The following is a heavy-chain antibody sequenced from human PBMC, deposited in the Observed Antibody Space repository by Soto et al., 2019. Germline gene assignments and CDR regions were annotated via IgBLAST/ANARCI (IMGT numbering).Heavy chain of an antibody. Sequence: QVQLVQSGAEVKKPGASVKVSCKASGYTFTSYYMHWVRQAPGQGLEWMGIINPSGGSTSYAQKFQGRATMTSDTSTSTVYMELSSLRSEDTAVYYCASGGAHTAMVGGNWFDPWGQGTLVTVSS. V-gene: IGHV1-46*03. CDR2: INPSGGST. J-gene: IGHJ5*02. CDR1: GYTFTSYY. CDR3: ASGGAHTAMVGGNWFDP. D-gene: IGHD5-18*01.